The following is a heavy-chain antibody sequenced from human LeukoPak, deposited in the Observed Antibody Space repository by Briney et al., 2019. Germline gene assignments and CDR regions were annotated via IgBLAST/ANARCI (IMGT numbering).Heavy chain of an antibody. Sequence: SETLSLACTLSGGSISSGSYYWGWIRQPPGKRLEWIGSIYHSGSTYYNPSLKSRVTISVVTSKNQFSLKLGSVTAADTAVYYCTRWPVTTENYFDYWGQGTLVTVSS. D-gene: IGHD4-11*01. V-gene: IGHV4-39*01. CDR2: IYHSGST. CDR3: TRWPVTTENYFDY. J-gene: IGHJ4*02. CDR1: GGSISSGSYY.